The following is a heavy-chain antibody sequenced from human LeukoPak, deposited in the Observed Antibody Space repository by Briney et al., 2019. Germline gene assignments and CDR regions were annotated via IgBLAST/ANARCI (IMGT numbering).Heavy chain of an antibody. CDR1: GGSISSYY. CDR3: ARHYSYSSGWYDY. D-gene: IGHD6-19*01. J-gene: IGHJ4*02. CDR2: IYYSGST. V-gene: IGHV4-59*01. Sequence: PSETLSLTCTVSGGSISSYYWSWIRQPPRKRLEWIGHIYYSGSTNYNPSLKSRVTISVDTSKNQFSLKLSSVTAADTAAYYCARHYSYSSGWYDYWGQGTLVTVSS.